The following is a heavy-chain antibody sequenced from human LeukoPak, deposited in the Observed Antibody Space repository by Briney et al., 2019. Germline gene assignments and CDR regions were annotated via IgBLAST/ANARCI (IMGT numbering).Heavy chain of an antibody. CDR2: IYYSGST. Sequence: SETLSLTCTVSGGSISSGGYYWSWIRQHPGKGLERIGYIYYSGSTYYNPSLKSRVTISVDTSKNQFSLKLSSVAAADTAVYYCARVGSGSDLDYWGQGTLVTVSS. CDR3: ARVGSGSDLDY. V-gene: IGHV4-31*03. D-gene: IGHD6-19*01. J-gene: IGHJ4*02. CDR1: GGSISSGGYY.